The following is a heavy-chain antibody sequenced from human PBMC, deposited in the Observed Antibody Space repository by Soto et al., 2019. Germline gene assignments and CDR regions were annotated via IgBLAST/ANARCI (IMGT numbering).Heavy chain of an antibody. D-gene: IGHD3-3*01. J-gene: IGHJ4*02. Sequence: SETLSLTCTVSGDSISSSSYYWGWIRQPPGKGLEWIGTIYNSGTTYYNPSLKSRVTISVDTSKNQFSLKLSSVTAADTAVYYCARHVYDFWSGYYYWGQGALVT. CDR2: IYNSGTT. CDR1: GDSISSSSYY. CDR3: ARHVYDFWSGYYY. V-gene: IGHV4-39*01.